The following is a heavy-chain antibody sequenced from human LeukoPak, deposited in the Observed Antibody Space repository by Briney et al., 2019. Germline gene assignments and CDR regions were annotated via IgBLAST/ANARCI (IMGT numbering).Heavy chain of an antibody. J-gene: IGHJ4*02. Sequence: GGSLRLSCAASGFTFSSYWMSWVRQAPGKGLEWVANIKQDGSEKYYVDSAKGRFTISRDNAKNSLYLQMNSLRAEDTAVYYCARDYYDSSGHQGGFDYWGQGTLVTVSS. D-gene: IGHD3-22*01. CDR2: IKQDGSEK. V-gene: IGHV3-7*01. CDR3: ARDYYDSSGHQGGFDY. CDR1: GFTFSSYW.